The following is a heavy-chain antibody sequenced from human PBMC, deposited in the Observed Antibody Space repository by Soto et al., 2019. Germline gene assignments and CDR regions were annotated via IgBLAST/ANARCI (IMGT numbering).Heavy chain of an antibody. V-gene: IGHV4-39*07. CDR2: INHSGST. D-gene: IGHD1-26*01. CDR3: ARGYSGSYPRRYFQH. J-gene: IGHJ1*01. CDR1: GGSISSGGYY. Sequence: PSETLSLTCTVSGGSISSGGYYWSWIRQPPGKGLEWIGEINHSGSTNYNPSLKSRVTISVDTSKNQFSLKLSSVTAADTAVYYCARGYSGSYPRRYFQHWGQGTLVTVSS.